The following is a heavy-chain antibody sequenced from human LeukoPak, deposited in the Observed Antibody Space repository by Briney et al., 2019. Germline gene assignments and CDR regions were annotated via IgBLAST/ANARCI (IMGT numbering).Heavy chain of an antibody. Sequence: PSEALSLTCTVSGGSISSSSYYWGWIRQPPGKGLEWIGSIYYSGSTYYNPSLKSRVTISVDTSKNQFSLKLSSVTAADTAVYYCASLPGGGYYDSTIQDWGQGTLVTVSS. CDR1: GGSISSSSYY. CDR3: ASLPGGGYYDSTIQD. D-gene: IGHD3-22*01. CDR2: IYYSGST. V-gene: IGHV4-39*01. J-gene: IGHJ4*02.